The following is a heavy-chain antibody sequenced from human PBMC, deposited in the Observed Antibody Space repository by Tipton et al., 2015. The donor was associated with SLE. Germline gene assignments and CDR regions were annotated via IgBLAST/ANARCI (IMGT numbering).Heavy chain of an antibody. V-gene: IGHV3-53*05. D-gene: IGHD2-15*01. Sequence: SLRLSCAASGFTVSSNYMSWVRQAPGKGLEWVSVIYGGGSTYYADSAKGRFTISRDNSKNTLYLQMNSLRAEDTAVYFCAREECSGGSCFDFWGQGTLVTVSS. CDR1: GFTVSSNY. J-gene: IGHJ4*02. CDR3: AREECSGGSCFDF. CDR2: IYGGGST.